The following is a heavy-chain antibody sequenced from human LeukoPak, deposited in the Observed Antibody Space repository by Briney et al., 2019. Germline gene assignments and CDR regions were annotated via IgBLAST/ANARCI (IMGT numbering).Heavy chain of an antibody. D-gene: IGHD5-24*01. CDR3: AREMATTETLDY. J-gene: IGHJ4*02. CDR1: GFTFSSYA. V-gene: IGHV3-30-3*01. Sequence: GGSLRLSCAASGFTFSSYALHWVRQAPGKRLEWVAVISYDGSNKYYADSVKGRFTISRDHSKNTLYLQMSSLRAEDTAVYYCAREMATTETLDYWGQGTLVTVSS. CDR2: ISYDGSNK.